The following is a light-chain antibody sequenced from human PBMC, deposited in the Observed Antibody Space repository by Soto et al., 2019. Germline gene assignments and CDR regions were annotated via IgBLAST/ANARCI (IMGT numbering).Light chain of an antibody. CDR1: QSISSY. J-gene: IGKJ5*01. CDR3: QQSYSTPIT. CDR2: AAS. Sequence: DIQMTQSPSSLSASVGYIVTITCRASQSISSYLNWYQQKPGKAPKLLIYAASSLQSGVPSRFSGSGSGTDFTLTISSLQPEDFATYYCQQSYSTPITFGQGTRLEI. V-gene: IGKV1-39*01.